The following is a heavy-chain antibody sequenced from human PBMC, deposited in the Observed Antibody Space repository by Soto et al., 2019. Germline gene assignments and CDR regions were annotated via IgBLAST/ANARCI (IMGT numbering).Heavy chain of an antibody. CDR1: GYRSVSYW. CDR3: ARIFNDAFDI. V-gene: IGHV5-51*01. Sequence: GETLKISCKGSGYRSVSYWIGWVRQMPGKGLEWMGIIYTGDSDTRYSPSFQGQVTMSVDKSISTAYLQWSSRKASDIVMYYCARIFNDAFDIWGQGTMVTVSS. J-gene: IGHJ3*02. CDR2: IYTGDSDT.